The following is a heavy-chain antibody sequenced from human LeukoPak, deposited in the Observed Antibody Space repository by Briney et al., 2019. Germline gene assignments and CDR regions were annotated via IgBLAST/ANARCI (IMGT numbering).Heavy chain of an antibody. CDR2: IYHSGGT. D-gene: IGHD2-8*01. CDR3: ATNGYYCMDV. Sequence: PSETLSLTCAVSGGSISSSTNWWSWVRQPPGKGLEWIGEIYHSGGTNYNPSLKSRITISVDKSRNQFSLKVNSLTAADTAVYYCATNGYYCMDVWGKGTTVTVSS. V-gene: IGHV4-4*02. J-gene: IGHJ6*03. CDR1: GGSISSSTNW.